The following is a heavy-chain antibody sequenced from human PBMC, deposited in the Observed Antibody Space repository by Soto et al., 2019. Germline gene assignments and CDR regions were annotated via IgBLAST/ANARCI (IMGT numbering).Heavy chain of an antibody. J-gene: IGHJ4*02. CDR2: LSGDGSRA. D-gene: IGHD3-16*01. V-gene: IGHV3-23*01. CDR3: AKRGGYAISFYDS. CDR1: GFNFGGYA. Sequence: PGGSLRLSCAGTGFNFGGYAMSWVRQAPGKGLEWVSTLSGDGSRAYYADSVRGRFTVSRDNSKSTLYLRMNSLRADDTAIYHCAKRGGYAISFYDSWGQGTLVTVSS.